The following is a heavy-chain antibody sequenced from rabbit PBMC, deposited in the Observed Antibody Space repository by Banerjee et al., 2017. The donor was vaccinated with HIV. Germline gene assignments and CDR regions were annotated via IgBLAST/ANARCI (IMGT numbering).Heavy chain of an antibody. D-gene: IGHD6-1*01. CDR2: INTGNGNT. Sequence: QSLEESGGDLVKPGASLTLTCTASGFSFSNSYYMCWVRQAPGKGPEWIGCINTGNGNTYYANWAKGRFTISKTASTTVTLQMTSLTAADTATYFCARDAAGYARLIRLELWGQGTLVTVS. V-gene: IGHV1S40*01. CDR3: ARDAAGYARLIRLEL. CDR1: GFSFSNSYY. J-gene: IGHJ3*01.